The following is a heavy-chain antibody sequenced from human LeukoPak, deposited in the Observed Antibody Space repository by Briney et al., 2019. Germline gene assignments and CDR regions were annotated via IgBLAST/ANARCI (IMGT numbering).Heavy chain of an antibody. Sequence: SETLSLTCTVSGGSISSSSYYWGWIRQPPGKGLEWIGSIYYSGSTYFNPSVKGRVTISVDTSKNQFSLKLTSVTAADTAVYYCASVIGDLSDWGQGILVTVSS. CDR2: IYYSGST. CDR3: ASVIGDLSD. V-gene: IGHV4-39*01. CDR1: GGSISSSSYY. J-gene: IGHJ4*02. D-gene: IGHD7-27*01.